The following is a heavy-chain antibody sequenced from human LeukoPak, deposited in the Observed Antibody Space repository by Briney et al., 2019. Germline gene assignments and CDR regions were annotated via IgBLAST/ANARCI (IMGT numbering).Heavy chain of an antibody. CDR1: GGTFSSYA. J-gene: IGHJ5*02. D-gene: IGHD2-2*01. V-gene: IGHV1-69*13. CDR2: IIPIFGTA. CDR3: AREEVGVVPAAVYWFDP. Sequence: GASVKVSCKASGGTFSSYAISWVRQAPGQGLEWMGGIIPIFGTANYAQKFQGRVTITADESTSTAHMELSSLRSEDTAVYYCAREEVGVVPAAVYWFDPWGQGTLVTVSS.